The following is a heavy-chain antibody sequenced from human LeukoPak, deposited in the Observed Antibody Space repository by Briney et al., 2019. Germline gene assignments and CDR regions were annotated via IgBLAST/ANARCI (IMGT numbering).Heavy chain of an antibody. D-gene: IGHD3-10*01. Sequence: SETLSLTCTVSGGSTINYFRSWIRQPAGKGLEWIGHIYSSGTTHYNPSLNNRVTISLDTSKSQFSLKLSSVTAADTAVYYCARVGGGNYYYYGMDVWGQGTTVTVSS. J-gene: IGHJ6*02. CDR3: ARVGGGNYYYYGMDV. CDR2: IYSSGTT. V-gene: IGHV4-4*07. CDR1: GGSTINYF.